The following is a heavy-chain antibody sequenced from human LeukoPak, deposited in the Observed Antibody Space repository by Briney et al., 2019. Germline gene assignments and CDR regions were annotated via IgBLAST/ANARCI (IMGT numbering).Heavy chain of an antibody. CDR2: INAGNGNT. CDR1: GYTFTSYA. Sequence: ASVKVSCTASGYTFTSYAMHWVRQAPGQRLEWMGWINAGNGNTKYSQKFQGRVTITRDTSASTAYMELSSLRSEDTAVYYCARDRYYDSSLDYWGQGTLVTVSS. CDR3: ARDRYYDSSLDY. J-gene: IGHJ4*02. V-gene: IGHV1-3*01. D-gene: IGHD3-22*01.